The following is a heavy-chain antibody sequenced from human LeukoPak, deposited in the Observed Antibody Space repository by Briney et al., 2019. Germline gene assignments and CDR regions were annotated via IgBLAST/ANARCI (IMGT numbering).Heavy chain of an antibody. CDR2: ISGSGGST. CDR3: AIDTGGFMAVAGTTFGGFDY. V-gene: IGHV3-23*01. D-gene: IGHD6-19*01. J-gene: IGHJ4*02. Sequence: GGSLRLSCEASGFTFSSYAMSWVRQAPGKGLEWVSAISGSGGSTYYADSVKGRFTISRDNSNYTLYLQMNSLRADDTAVYYCAIDTGGFMAVAGTTFGGFDYWGQGTLVTVSS. CDR1: GFTFSSYA.